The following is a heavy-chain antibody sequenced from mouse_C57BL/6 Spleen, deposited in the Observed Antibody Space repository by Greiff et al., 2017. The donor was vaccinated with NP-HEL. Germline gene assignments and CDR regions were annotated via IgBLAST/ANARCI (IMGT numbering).Heavy chain of an antibody. CDR2: INPSDGGT. CDR1: GYTFTSYW. D-gene: IGHD1-1*01. J-gene: IGHJ2*01. CDR3: ATDGSRPLDY. V-gene: IGHV1-53*01. Sequence: QVQLQQPGTELVKPGASVKLSCKASGYTFTSYWMHWVKQRPGQGLEWIGNINPSDGGTNYNEKFKGKATLTVDKSSSTAYLQLSSLTSEDAAVYYSATDGSRPLDYWGQGTTLTVSS.